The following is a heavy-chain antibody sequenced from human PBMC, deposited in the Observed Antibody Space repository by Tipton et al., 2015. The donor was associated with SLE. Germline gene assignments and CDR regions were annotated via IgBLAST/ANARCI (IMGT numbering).Heavy chain of an antibody. V-gene: IGHV3-33*01. CDR3: ARELAGGFDY. CDR1: GFTFSNYG. Sequence: SLRLSCAASGFTFSNYGMHWVRQAPGKGLEWVAIIWFDGSDQYYAASVKGRFTIFRDNSKNTLYLQMNSLRPEDTAVYYCARELAGGFDYWGQGTLVTVSS. D-gene: IGHD3-10*01. J-gene: IGHJ4*02. CDR2: IWFDGSDQ.